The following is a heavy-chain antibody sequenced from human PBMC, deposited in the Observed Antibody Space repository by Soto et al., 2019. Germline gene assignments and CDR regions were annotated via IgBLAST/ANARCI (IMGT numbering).Heavy chain of an antibody. CDR3: ARDLVNWEGIAAAGTDYYYGMDV. J-gene: IGHJ6*02. Sequence: QVQLVESGGGVVQPGRSLRLSCAASGFTFSSYGMHWVRQAPGKGLERVAVIWYDGSNKYYADSVKGRFTISRDNSKNTLYLQMNSLRAEDTAVYYCARDLVNWEGIAAAGTDYYYGMDVWGQGTTVTVSS. CDR2: IWYDGSNK. V-gene: IGHV3-33*01. D-gene: IGHD6-13*01. CDR1: GFTFSSYG.